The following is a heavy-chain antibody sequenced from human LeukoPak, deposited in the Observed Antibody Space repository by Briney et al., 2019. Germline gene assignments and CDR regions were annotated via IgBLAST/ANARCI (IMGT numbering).Heavy chain of an antibody. J-gene: IGHJ4*02. Sequence: PGESLRLSCAASGVTLSSYGMHWVRQAPGKGLEWVALISSDGNDKLYGDSVKGRFTISRDDSNSTLYLQMNSLRAEDTAVYYCTTKVIRGNSGDDYDDWGQGTLVTVSS. CDR3: TTKVIRGNSGDDYDD. CDR2: ISSDGNDK. D-gene: IGHD5-12*01. CDR1: GVTLSSYG. V-gene: IGHV3-30*03.